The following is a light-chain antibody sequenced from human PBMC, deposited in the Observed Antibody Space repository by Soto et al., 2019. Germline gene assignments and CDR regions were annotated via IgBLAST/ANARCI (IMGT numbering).Light chain of an antibody. CDR2: EVS. Sequence: QSALTQPPSASGSPGQSVTISCTGTSSDIGAYNYVSWYQQHPGKAPKLMIHEVSKRPSGVPDRFSGSKSGNTASLTVSGLQAEDEAEYYCRSYAVNNDRWVFGGGTQLTVL. J-gene: IGLJ3*02. V-gene: IGLV2-8*01. CDR1: SSDIGAYNY. CDR3: RSYAVNNDRWV.